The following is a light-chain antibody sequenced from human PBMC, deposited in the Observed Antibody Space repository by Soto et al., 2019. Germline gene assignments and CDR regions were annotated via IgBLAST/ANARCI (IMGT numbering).Light chain of an antibody. CDR2: GAS. CDR3: QQRSNWPRT. V-gene: IGKV3-15*01. CDR1: QSVSRI. J-gene: IGKJ1*01. Sequence: EIVMTQSPATLSVSPGERTTLSCRASQSVSRILAWYQQKPGQAPRLLIHGASTRATGNPGRFSGSGSGAEFTLTISSLEPEDLAVYYCQQRSNWPRTFGQGTKVDIK.